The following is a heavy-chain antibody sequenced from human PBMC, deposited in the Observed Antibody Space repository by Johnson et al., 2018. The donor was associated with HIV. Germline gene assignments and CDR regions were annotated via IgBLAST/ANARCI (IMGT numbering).Heavy chain of an antibody. J-gene: IGHJ3*01. CDR2: IDTEGSGT. Sequence: VQLVESGGRLVQPGGSPRLSCAASGFSFSTYWMHWVRRVPGKGLVWVSRIDTEGSGTTYADSVTGRFTISRDNAKNTVYLQMIRLRAEDMAVYYCARSRWADDAFDGWGQGTMVTVSS. V-gene: IGHV3-74*03. CDR1: GFSFSTYW. D-gene: IGHD1-26*01. CDR3: ARSRWADDAFDG.